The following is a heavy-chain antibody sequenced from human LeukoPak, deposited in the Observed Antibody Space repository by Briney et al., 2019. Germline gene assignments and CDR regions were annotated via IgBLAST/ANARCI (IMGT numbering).Heavy chain of an antibody. CDR1: GFTFSSYE. CDR2: ISSSGSTI. Sequence: GGSLRLSCAASGFTFSSYEMNWVRQAPGKGLEWVSYISSSGSTIYYAESVKGRFTISRDNAKISLYLQMNSLRAEDTAVYYCARAHPGDYSDFQFDYWGQGTLVTVSS. D-gene: IGHD4-11*01. V-gene: IGHV3-48*03. J-gene: IGHJ4*02. CDR3: ARAHPGDYSDFQFDY.